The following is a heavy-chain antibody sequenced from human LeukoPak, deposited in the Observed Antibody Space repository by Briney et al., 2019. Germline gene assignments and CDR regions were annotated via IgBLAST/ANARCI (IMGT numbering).Heavy chain of an antibody. J-gene: IGHJ4*02. CDR1: GFTFYDYA. CDR3: AKDAQSSGSSEFDY. V-gene: IGHV3-9*01. Sequence: GGSLRLSCAASGFTFYDYAMRWVRQAPGKGLEWVSGISGNSGSICYADSVKGRFTISRDNAKNSLYLQMNSLRAEDTALYYCAKDAQSSGSSEFDYWGQGTLVTVSS. CDR2: ISGNSGSI. D-gene: IGHD6-19*01.